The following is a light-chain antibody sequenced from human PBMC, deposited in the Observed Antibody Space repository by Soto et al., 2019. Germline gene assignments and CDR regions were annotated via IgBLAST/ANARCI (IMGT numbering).Light chain of an antibody. Sequence: DIQMTQSPSSLSASVGDRVTITCRASQSISSYLNWYQQKPGKAPKLLIYAASSLQSGVPSRFSGSGSGTDFTLTISRLQPEDFATYFCQQSYNTPFTFGQGSKVVIK. V-gene: IGKV1-39*01. CDR2: AAS. CDR1: QSISSY. J-gene: IGKJ2*01. CDR3: QQSYNTPFT.